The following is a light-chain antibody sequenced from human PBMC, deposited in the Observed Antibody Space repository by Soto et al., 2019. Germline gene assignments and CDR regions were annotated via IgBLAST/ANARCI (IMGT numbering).Light chain of an antibody. V-gene: IGKV2-28*01. J-gene: IGKJ2*01. Sequence: DIVMTQSPLSLPVTPGEPASISCRSSQSLLHSNGYNFLDWYLQKPGQSPQLLIYLGSNRASGVPDRFSGRGSSTDFTLKISRVEAEDVGVYYCMQALQAPLYTFGQGTKLEIK. CDR1: QSLLHSNGYNF. CDR3: MQALQAPLYT. CDR2: LGS.